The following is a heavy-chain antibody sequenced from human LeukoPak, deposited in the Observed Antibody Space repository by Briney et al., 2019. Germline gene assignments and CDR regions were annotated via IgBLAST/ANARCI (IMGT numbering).Heavy chain of an antibody. CDR2: ISAYNGNT. Sequence: ASVKVSCKAFGYTFTSYGISWVRQAPGQGLEWMGWISAYNGNTNYAQKLQGRVTMTTDTSTSTAYMELRSLRSDDTAVYYCARADDSSSWLPTPFGSEYYYYYYMDVWGKGTTVTVSS. V-gene: IGHV1-18*01. CDR3: ARADDSSSWLPTPFGSEYYYYYYMDV. J-gene: IGHJ6*03. D-gene: IGHD6-13*01. CDR1: GYTFTSYG.